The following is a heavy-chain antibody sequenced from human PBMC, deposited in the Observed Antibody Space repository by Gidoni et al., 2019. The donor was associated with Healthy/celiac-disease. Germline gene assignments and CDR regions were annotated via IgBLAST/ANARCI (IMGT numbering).Heavy chain of an antibody. CDR1: GGSFSGYY. J-gene: IGHJ4*02. Sequence: QVQLQQWGAGLLTPSETLSLTRAVYGGSFSGYYWSWIRQPPGKGLEWIGEINHSGITNYNPSLKSRVTISVDTSKNQFSLKLSSVTAADTAVYYCARSRKRYSSSWYGYWGQGTLVTVSS. D-gene: IGHD6-13*01. V-gene: IGHV4-34*01. CDR2: INHSGIT. CDR3: ARSRKRYSSSWYGY.